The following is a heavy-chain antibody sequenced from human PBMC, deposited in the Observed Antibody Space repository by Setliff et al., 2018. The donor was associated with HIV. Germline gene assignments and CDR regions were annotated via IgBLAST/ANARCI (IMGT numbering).Heavy chain of an antibody. CDR2: ISHSGTT. J-gene: IGHJ4*02. D-gene: IGHD3-3*01. V-gene: IGHV4-39*07. CDR3: SRDVAPPVAGDLWSGDAY. Sequence: PSETLSLTCIVSGVSTISSSSSYYWGWIRQPPGKGLEWIGCISHSGTTDYNPSLRSRVTISLDVSKSQFYLRLTSVTAADTAVYFCSRDVAPPVAGDLWSGDAYWGRGTLVTVSS. CDR1: GVSTISSSSSYY.